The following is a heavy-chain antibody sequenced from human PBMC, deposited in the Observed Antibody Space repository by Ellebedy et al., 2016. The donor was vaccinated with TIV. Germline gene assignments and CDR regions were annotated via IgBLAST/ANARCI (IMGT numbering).Heavy chain of an antibody. CDR3: ARDARFIDQQHNWFDP. CDR2: ISNSGSTI. V-gene: IGHV3-11*01. J-gene: IGHJ5*02. Sequence: GGSLRLSCAASGFTFGDYYMIWIRQAPGKGLEWVSYISNSGSTIYYADSVKGRFTISRDNTKNSLSLQMNSLRVEDTAVYYCARDARFIDQQHNWFDPWGQGTLVTVSS. D-gene: IGHD2-2*01. CDR1: GFTFGDYY.